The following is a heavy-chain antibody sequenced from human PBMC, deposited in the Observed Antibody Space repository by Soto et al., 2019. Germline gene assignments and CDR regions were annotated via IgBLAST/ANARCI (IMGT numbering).Heavy chain of an antibody. Sequence: SETLSLTCTVSGGSIRSYYWSWIRQPPGKGLEWIGYISYSGTTNYNPSLKGRVTISVDMSNNQVSLKLSSVTAADTAVYYCARAPPFYDFLSGHIFDAFDLWGQGTMVT. CDR1: GGSIRSYY. CDR2: ISYSGTT. V-gene: IGHV4-59*01. D-gene: IGHD3-3*01. CDR3: ARAPPFYDFLSGHIFDAFDL. J-gene: IGHJ3*01.